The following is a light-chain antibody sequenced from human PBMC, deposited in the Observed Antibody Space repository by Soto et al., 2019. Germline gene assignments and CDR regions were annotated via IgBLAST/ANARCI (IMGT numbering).Light chain of an antibody. CDR1: SSNIGGNT. CDR3: AAWDDRLNGPV. CDR2: NND. J-gene: IGLJ2*01. V-gene: IGLV1-44*01. Sequence: QSVLTQPPSASGTPGQRVTVSCSGSSSNIGGNTVNCYYHLPGTSTKLLIYNNDQRPSGVPDRFSGSKSGTSASLAISGLQSEDEADYYCAAWDDRLNGPVFGGGTKLTVL.